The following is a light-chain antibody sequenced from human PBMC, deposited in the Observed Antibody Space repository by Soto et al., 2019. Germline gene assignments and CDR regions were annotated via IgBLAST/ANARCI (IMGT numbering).Light chain of an antibody. CDR2: GAS. J-gene: IGKJ1*01. Sequence: EIVMTQSPATLSVSPGERASLSCRASQSVSTKLAWYQQKPGQAPRLLILGASTRATGVPARFSGSGSGTEFTLTISSLQSEDFAVYYCEQYNNWPPWTFGQGTKVEIK. CDR3: EQYNNWPPWT. CDR1: QSVSTK. V-gene: IGKV3-15*01.